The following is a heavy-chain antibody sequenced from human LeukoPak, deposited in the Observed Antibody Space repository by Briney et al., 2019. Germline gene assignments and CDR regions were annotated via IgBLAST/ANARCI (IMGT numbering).Heavy chain of an antibody. CDR3: AKVLIWTYGSGNYYKGAFDI. CDR2: IRDSAYRT. V-gene: IGHV3-23*01. Sequence: QAGGSLRLSCAASRFTFSNYAMSWVRQAPGKGLEWVSSIRDSAYRTYYADSVKGRFTISRDNSKNTLYLQMNSLRAEDTAVYYCAKVLIWTYGSGNYYKGAFDIWGQGTMVTVFS. CDR1: RFTFSNYA. D-gene: IGHD3-10*01. J-gene: IGHJ3*02.